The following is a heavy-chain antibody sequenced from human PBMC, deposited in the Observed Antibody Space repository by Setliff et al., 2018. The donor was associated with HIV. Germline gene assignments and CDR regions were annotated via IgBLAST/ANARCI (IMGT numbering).Heavy chain of an antibody. CDR2: IHVSGST. J-gene: IGHJ3*01. Sequence: SETLSLTCTVSGGSMNANHWSWIRQSPGKGPEWIAYIHVSGSTYFNPSLSSRVTISIDTSNNQFSLRLSSVTAADTAVYSCARTGYAFDVWGLGTMVTVSS. CDR1: GGSMNANH. CDR3: ARTGYAFDV. V-gene: IGHV4-59*08.